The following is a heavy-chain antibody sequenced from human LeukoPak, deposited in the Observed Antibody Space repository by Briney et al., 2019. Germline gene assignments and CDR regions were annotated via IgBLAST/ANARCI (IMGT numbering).Heavy chain of an antibody. J-gene: IGHJ4*02. V-gene: IGHV5-51*01. Sequence: WESLKISCKASGYTFTSYWIAWVRQMPGKGLEWMGMIYPGDSDTRYSPSFQGQVTISADKSISSAYLQWSSLKASDTATYYCARLDFGDSGSEYFDYWGQGTLVTVSS. CDR2: IYPGDSDT. CDR3: ARLDFGDSGSEYFDY. D-gene: IGHD4-17*01. CDR1: GYTFTSYW.